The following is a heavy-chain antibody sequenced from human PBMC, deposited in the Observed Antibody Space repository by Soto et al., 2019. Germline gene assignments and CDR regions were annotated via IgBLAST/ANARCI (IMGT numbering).Heavy chain of an antibody. V-gene: IGHV4-30-4*01. Sequence: PSETLSLTCTVSGGSISSGDYYWSWIRHPPGKGLEWIGYIYYSGSTYYNPSLKGRVTISVDTSKNQFSLKLSSVTAADTAVYYCARIVLTMVRGVIITYYFDYWGQGTLVTVSS. CDR3: ARIVLTMVRGVIITYYFDY. CDR2: IYYSGST. J-gene: IGHJ4*02. D-gene: IGHD3-10*01. CDR1: GGSISSGDYY.